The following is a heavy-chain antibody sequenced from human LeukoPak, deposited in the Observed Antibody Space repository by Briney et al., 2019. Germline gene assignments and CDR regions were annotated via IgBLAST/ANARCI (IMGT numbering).Heavy chain of an antibody. D-gene: IGHD3-22*01. CDR1: GFTFTSSA. J-gene: IGHJ4*02. V-gene: IGHV1-58*02. Sequence: GTSVEVSCKASGFTFTSSATQWVRQARGQRLEWIGWIVVGSGNTNYAQKFQERVTITRDMSTSTAYMELSSLRSEDTAVYYCAAGSGYRSEFDYWGQGTLVTVSS. CDR3: AAGSGYRSEFDY. CDR2: IVVGSGNT.